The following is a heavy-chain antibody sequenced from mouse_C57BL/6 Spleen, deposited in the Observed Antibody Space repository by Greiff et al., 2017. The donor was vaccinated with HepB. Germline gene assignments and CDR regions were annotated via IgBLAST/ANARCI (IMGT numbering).Heavy chain of an antibody. J-gene: IGHJ2*01. CDR1: GYSFSSSW. CDR3: ARIPYGSPFDY. V-gene: IGHV1-82*01. CDR2: IYPGDGDT. D-gene: IGHD1-1*01. Sequence: VKLQESGPELVKPGASVKISCKASGYSFSSSWMNWVKQRPGKGLEWIGRIYPGDGDTHYNGKFKGKATLTADKSSSTAYMQLSSLTSEDSAVYVCARIPYGSPFDYWGQVTTLTVSS.